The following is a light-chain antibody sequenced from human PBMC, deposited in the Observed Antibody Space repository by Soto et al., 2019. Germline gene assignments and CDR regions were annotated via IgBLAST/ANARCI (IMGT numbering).Light chain of an antibody. CDR2: DVT. CDR1: NSDVGGYDY. J-gene: IGLJ1*01. V-gene: IGLV2-11*01. CDR3: SSYAGTYSYV. Sequence: QSVLTQHRSVSGSPGQSVAISCTGTNSDVGGYDYVSWYQQHPGKAPKLMVYDVTKRPSGVPDRFSGSKSGNTASLTISGLQSEDEADYYCSSYAGTYSYVFGTGTKVTVL.